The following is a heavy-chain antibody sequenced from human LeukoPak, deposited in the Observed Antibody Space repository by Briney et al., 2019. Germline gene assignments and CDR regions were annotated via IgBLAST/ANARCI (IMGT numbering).Heavy chain of an antibody. D-gene: IGHD2-2*02. CDR1: GFTFSSYS. V-gene: IGHV3-21*01. Sequence: PGGSLRLSCAASGFTFSSYSRNWVRQAPGKGLEWVPSISSSSSYIYYADSVKGRFTISRDNAKNSLYLQMNSLRAEDTGVYYCARGGVVVVPAAIQVSDYWGQGTLVTVSS. J-gene: IGHJ4*02. CDR2: ISSSSSYI. CDR3: ARGGVVVVPAAIQVSDY.